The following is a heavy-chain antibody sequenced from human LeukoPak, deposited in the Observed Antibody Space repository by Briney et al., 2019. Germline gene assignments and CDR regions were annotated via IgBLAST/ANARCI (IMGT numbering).Heavy chain of an antibody. CDR2: IWYDGSNK. CDR3: ARADSSGYSGAFDI. J-gene: IGHJ3*02. V-gene: IGHV3-33*01. D-gene: IGHD3-22*01. Sequence: GGSLRLSCAASGFTFSSYGMHWVRQAPGKGLEWVAVIWYDGSNKYYADSVKGRFTISRDNSKNTLYLQMNSLRAEDTAVYYCARADSSGYSGAFDIWGQGTMVTVSS. CDR1: GFTFSSYG.